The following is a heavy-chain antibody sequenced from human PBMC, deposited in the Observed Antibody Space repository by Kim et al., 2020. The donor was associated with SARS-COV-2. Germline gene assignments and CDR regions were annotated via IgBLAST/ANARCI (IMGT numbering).Heavy chain of an antibody. Sequence: GRFTIARDNAKNSLYLQMNSLRAKDTAVYYCAKQGYSSSWTKHRYDFDYWGQGTLVTVSS. V-gene: IGHV3-11*01. CDR3: AKQGYSSSWTKHRYDFDY. J-gene: IGHJ4*02. D-gene: IGHD6-13*01.